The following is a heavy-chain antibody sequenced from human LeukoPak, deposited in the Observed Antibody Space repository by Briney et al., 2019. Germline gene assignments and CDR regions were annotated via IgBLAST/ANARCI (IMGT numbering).Heavy chain of an antibody. D-gene: IGHD6-6*01. CDR2: ISYDGSNK. V-gene: IGHV3-30-3*01. CDR3: ARDGSVLQNYYYYYGMDV. CDR1: GFTFSSYA. J-gene: IGHJ6*02. Sequence: GGSLRLSCAASGFTFSSYAMHWVRQAPGKGLEWVAVISYDGSNKYYADSVKGRFTISRDNSKNTLYLQMNSLRAEDTAVYYCARDGSVLQNYYYYYGMDVWGQGTTVTVSS.